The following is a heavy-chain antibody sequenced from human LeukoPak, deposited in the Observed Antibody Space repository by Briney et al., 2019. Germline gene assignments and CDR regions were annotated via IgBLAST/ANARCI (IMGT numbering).Heavy chain of an antibody. CDR3: ARADYSNDYGMDV. CDR2: IYYSGST. CDR1: GGSISSSSYY. J-gene: IGHJ6*02. Sequence: SETLSLTCTVSGGSISSSSYYWGWIRQPPGKGLEWIGSIYYSGSTYYNPSLKSRVTISVDTSKNQFSLKLSSVTAADTAVYYCARADYSNDYGMDVWGQGTTVTVSS. V-gene: IGHV4-39*01. D-gene: IGHD4-11*01.